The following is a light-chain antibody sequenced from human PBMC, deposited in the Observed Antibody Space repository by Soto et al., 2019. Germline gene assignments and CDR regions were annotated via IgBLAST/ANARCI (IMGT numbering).Light chain of an antibody. CDR2: KAS. CDR3: QQYSIYSRT. J-gene: IGKJ1*01. V-gene: IGKV1-5*03. Sequence: IQMTQYPSTLSASVGDRVTITCRASQSISTWLAWYQQKPGEAPNLLIYKASTLRSGVPSRFSGSGSGTEFTLTISSLQPDDFATYYCQQYSIYSRTFGQGTKVELK. CDR1: QSISTW.